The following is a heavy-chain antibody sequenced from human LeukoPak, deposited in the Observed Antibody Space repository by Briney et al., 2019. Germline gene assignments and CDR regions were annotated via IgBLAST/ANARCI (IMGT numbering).Heavy chain of an antibody. D-gene: IGHD2-21*01. Sequence: VSVKVSCKASGYTFTSYDINWVRQATGQGLEWMGWMNPNSGNTGFAQKFQGRVTMTRNTSISTAYMELGSLRSEDTAVYYCARSDIVDYYYYGMDVWGQGTTVTVSS. J-gene: IGHJ6*02. CDR1: GYTFTSYD. CDR3: ARSDIVDYYYYGMDV. CDR2: MNPNSGNT. V-gene: IGHV1-8*01.